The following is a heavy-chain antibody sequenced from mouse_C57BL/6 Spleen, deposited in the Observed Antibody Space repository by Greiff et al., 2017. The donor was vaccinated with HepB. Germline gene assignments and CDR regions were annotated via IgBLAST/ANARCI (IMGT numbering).Heavy chain of an antibody. Sequence: DVMLVESGGDLVKPGGSLKLSCAASGFTFSSYGMSWVRQTPDKRLEWVATISSGGSYTYYPDSVKGRFTISRDNAKNTLYLQMSSLKSEDTAMYYCARLTTVVGFDYWGQGTTLTVSS. CDR3: ARLTTVVGFDY. J-gene: IGHJ2*01. CDR1: GFTFSSYG. V-gene: IGHV5-6*02. D-gene: IGHD1-1*01. CDR2: ISSGGSYT.